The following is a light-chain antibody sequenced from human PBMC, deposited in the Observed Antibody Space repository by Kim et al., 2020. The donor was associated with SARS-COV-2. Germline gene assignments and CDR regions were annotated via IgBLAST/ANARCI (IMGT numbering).Light chain of an antibody. J-gene: IGKJ1*01. V-gene: IGKV1-8*01. CDR1: QGISSY. CDR3: QQYYSYPRT. CDR2: AAS. Sequence: AIRITQSPSSLSASTGDRVTITCRASQGISSYLAWYQQKPGKAPKLLIYAASTLQSGVPSRFSGSGSGTHFTLTISCLQSEDFATYYCQQYYSYPRTFGQGTKVDIK.